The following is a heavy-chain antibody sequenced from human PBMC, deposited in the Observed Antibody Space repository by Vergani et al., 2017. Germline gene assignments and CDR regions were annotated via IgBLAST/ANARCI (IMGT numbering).Heavy chain of an antibody. CDR2: ISYDGSNK. CDR1: GFTFSSYA. D-gene: IGHD2-2*01. J-gene: IGHJ4*02. V-gene: IGHV3-30-3*01. CDR3: ARDWGPWDIVVVGNY. Sequence: QVQLVESGGGVVQPGRSLRLSCAASGFTFSSYAMHWVRQAPGKGLEWVAVISYDGSNKYYADSVKGRFTISRDNSKNTLYLQMNSLRAEDTAVYYCARDWGPWDIVVVGNYWGQGTPVTVSS.